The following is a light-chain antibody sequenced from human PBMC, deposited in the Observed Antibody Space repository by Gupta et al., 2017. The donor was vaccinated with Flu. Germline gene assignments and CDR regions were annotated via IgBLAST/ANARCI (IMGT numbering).Light chain of an antibody. J-gene: IGLJ3*02. CDR1: INNIGYQG. Sequence: TCTGNINNIGYQGATWLQQHQGHPPKVLSYSNRNRPSGISERFSASRSRDTASLTVTGLQPEDEADYYCASWDRSLSAWVFGGGTKLTVL. CDR3: ASWDRSLSAWV. V-gene: IGLV10-54*04. CDR2: SNR.